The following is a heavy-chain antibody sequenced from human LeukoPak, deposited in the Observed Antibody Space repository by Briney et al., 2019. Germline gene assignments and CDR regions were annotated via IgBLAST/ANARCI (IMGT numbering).Heavy chain of an antibody. D-gene: IGHD3-22*01. V-gene: IGHV4-4*07. CDR3: ARTYYYDSSGYYFFDY. J-gene: IGHJ4*02. CDR2: IYTSGST. Sequence: SETLSLTCTVSGGSISSYYWGWIRQPAGEGLEWIGRIYTSGSTNYNPSLKSRVTMSVDTSKNQFSLKLSSVTAADTAVYYCARTYYYDSSGYYFFDYWGQETLVTVSS. CDR1: GGSISSYY.